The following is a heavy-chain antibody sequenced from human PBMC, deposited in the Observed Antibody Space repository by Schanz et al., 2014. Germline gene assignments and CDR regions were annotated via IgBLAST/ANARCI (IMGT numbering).Heavy chain of an antibody. V-gene: IGHV3-13*01. CDR2: IGYLGDT. D-gene: IGHD1-1*01. CDR3: ARGTDWNLHY. CDR1: GFTFSNSD. Sequence: EVQLVESGGGLVQPGGSLRLSCAASGFTFSNSDMHWVRQGTGKGLEWISTIGYLGDTYYPDSVEGRFTVSRDSGHNALYHQMNSLRAGDAAVYYCARGTDWNLHYWGQGALVTVSS. J-gene: IGHJ4*02.